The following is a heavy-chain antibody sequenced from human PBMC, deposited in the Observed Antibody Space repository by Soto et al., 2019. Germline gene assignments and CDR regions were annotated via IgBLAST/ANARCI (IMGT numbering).Heavy chain of an antibody. CDR3: ARGGSLNWYFDL. D-gene: IGHD1-26*01. CDR2: INSDGSST. Sequence: EVQLVESGGGLVQPGGSLRLSCAASGFTFSRYWMHWVRQAPGKGLVWVSRINSDGSSTSYADSVKGRFNISRDKAKNTLYLQMNSLRAEDTAVYYCARGGSLNWYFDLWGRGTLVTVSS. CDR1: GFTFSRYW. V-gene: IGHV3-74*01. J-gene: IGHJ2*01.